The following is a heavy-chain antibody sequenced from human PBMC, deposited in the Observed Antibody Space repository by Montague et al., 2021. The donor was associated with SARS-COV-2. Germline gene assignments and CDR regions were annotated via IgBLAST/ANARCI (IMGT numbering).Heavy chain of an antibody. J-gene: IGHJ2*01. Sequence: SETLSLTCTVSGGSINDHYRSWIRQPPGKGLEWIGYISSNGKTNYSPSLKSRVTLSADASRTEFSLKPDSVTAADTAVYFCARRGYYDSAGYHWHLDLWGRGMLVTVSS. D-gene: IGHD3-22*01. CDR2: ISSNGKT. V-gene: IGHV4-4*09. CDR3: ARRGYYDSAGYHWHLDL. CDR1: GGSINDHY.